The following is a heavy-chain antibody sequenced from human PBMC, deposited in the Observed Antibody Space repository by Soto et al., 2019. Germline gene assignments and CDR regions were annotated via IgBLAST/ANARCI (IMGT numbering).Heavy chain of an antibody. J-gene: IGHJ6*02. CDR1: GFIFSGSA. CDR3: TRQKADYYYYGMDV. CDR2: IRSKSKSDAT. V-gene: IGHV3-73*01. Sequence: TGGSLRLSCAASGFIFSGSAMHWVRQAPGKGLEWVGRIRSKSKSDATAYAASVKGRFTISRDDSKNTAYLQMKSLKTEDTAVYYCTRQKADYYYYGMDVWGQGTTVTVSS.